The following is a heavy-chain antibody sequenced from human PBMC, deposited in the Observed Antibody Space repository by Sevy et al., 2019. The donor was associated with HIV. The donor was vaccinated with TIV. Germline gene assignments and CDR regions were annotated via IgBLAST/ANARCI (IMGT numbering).Heavy chain of an antibody. J-gene: IGHJ5*02. CDR1: GGSIISVNW. D-gene: IGHD3-16*01. V-gene: IGHV4-4*02. CDR3: ARGGETPRGFDP. Sequence: SETLSLTCAVSGGSIISVNWWHWVRQSPGKGLEWIGEIYHSGSTNYNPSLKSRVTISVDNSKNQFSLNLYSVTAADTAVYYCARGGETPRGFDPWGQGSLATVSS. CDR2: IYHSGST.